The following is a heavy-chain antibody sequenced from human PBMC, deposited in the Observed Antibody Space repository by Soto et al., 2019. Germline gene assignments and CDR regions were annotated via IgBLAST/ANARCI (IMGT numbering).Heavy chain of an antibody. J-gene: IGHJ4*02. V-gene: IGHV1-18*01. CDR2: ISGYNGNT. D-gene: IGHD2-15*01. CDR1: GYTFTSSG. Sequence: QVQLVQSGAEVEKPGASVKVSCKASGYTFTSSGLTWVRQAPGQGLEWMGWISGYNGNTNYAQKLQGRVTMTTDTSTSTAYMELGSLRADDTAVYYCARGGLYGSGDGCYSRDFWGQGTLVTVSS. CDR3: ARGGLYGSGDGCYSRDF.